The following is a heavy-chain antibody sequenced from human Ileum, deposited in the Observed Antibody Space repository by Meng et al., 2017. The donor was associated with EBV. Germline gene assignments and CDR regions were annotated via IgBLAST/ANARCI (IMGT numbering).Heavy chain of an antibody. CDR2: TSHSGST. Sequence: QVQAQESGPGLVKPSETLSLTCAFSGGSISRSDWWSWVRQPPGKGLEWIGETSHSGSTNYSPSLKSRVTISLDKSKNQLSLKLNSVTAADTAVYYCASSDYYRSDYWGQGTLVTVSS. CDR3: ASSDYYRSDY. D-gene: IGHD3-22*01. V-gene: IGHV4-4*02. CDR1: GGSISRSDW. J-gene: IGHJ4*02.